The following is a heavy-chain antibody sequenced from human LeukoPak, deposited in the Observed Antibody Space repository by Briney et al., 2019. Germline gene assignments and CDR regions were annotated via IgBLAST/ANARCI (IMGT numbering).Heavy chain of an antibody. Sequence: ASVKVSCKASGGTFSSYAISWVRQAPGQGLEWMGRIIPIFGIANYAQKFQDRVTITADKSTSTAYMELSSLRSEDTAVYYCARDQYYDSSGCFDYWGQGTLVTVSS. CDR2: IIPIFGIA. J-gene: IGHJ4*02. CDR3: ARDQYYDSSGCFDY. D-gene: IGHD3-22*01. CDR1: GGTFSSYA. V-gene: IGHV1-69*04.